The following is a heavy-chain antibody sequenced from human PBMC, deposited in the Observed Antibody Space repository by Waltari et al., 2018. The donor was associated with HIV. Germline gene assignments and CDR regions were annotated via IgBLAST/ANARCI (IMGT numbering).Heavy chain of an antibody. V-gene: IGHV3-15*01. CDR2: IKSKSVGETT. Sequence: IFPNFWVTWVRQVPGKGLEWVGRIKSKSVGETTDYSASVRGRFTASRDDSKNTLFLQMNNLNIEDTGIYYCIAPTSRSCGFFYRGPGVLATVSS. D-gene: IGHD6-19*01. J-gene: IGHJ4*02. CDR3: IAPTSRSCGFFY. CDR1: IFPNFW.